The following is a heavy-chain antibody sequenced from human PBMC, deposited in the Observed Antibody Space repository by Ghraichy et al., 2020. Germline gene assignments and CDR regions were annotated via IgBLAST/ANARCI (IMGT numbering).Heavy chain of an antibody. Sequence: GGPLRLSCTGSGFTFGDFVLSWVRQAPGKGLEWVGFIRTSQYGGTTEYAASVKGRFTISRDDSRSVAHLQMESLKTEDTAVYYCARGVPSGLRYFDWMLVGDVWGQGTLVTVSS. V-gene: IGHV3-49*04. CDR2: IRTSQYGGTT. J-gene: IGHJ4*02. CDR1: GFTFGDFV. CDR3: ARGVPSGLRYFDWMLVGDV. D-gene: IGHD3-9*01.